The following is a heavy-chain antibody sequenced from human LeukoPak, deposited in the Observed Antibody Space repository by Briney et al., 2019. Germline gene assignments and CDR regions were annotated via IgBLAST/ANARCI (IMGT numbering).Heavy chain of an antibody. D-gene: IGHD4-17*01. V-gene: IGHV1-46*01. CDR2: INPSGGST. CDR1: RYTFTSYY. CDR3: ARESGYGDYSAEYFQH. J-gene: IGHJ1*01. Sequence: ASVKFSCKASRYTFTSYYMHWVRQAPGQGLEWMGIINPSGGSTSYAQKFQGRVTMTRDTSTSTVYMELSSLRSEDTAVYYCARESGYGDYSAEYFQHWGQGTLVTVSS.